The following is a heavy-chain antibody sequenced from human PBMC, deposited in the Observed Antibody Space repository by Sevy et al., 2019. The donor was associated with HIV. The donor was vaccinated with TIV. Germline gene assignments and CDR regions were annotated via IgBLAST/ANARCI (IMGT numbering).Heavy chain of an antibody. CDR1: GFTFNSFA. J-gene: IGHJ4*02. D-gene: IGHD5-18*01. CDR3: AKKMGGGSGMAFLVDF. V-gene: IGHV3-23*01. CDR2: ISGTGDYT. Sequence: GGSLRLSCAASGFTFNSFAMGWVRQAPGKGLDWISVISGTGDYTYYADSVKGGFPISRDNSKNTLFLQMNSLRAEDTAIFYCAKKMGGGSGMAFLVDFWGQGTLVTVSS.